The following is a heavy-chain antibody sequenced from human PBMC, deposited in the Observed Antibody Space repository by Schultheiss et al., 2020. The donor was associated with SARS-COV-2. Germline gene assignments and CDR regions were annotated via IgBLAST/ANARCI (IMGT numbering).Heavy chain of an antibody. CDR3: AHLYYYGSGSSTLDV. J-gene: IGHJ6*02. V-gene: IGHV2-5*02. CDR1: GFSLSTSGVG. Sequence: SGPTLVKPTQTLTLTCTFSGFSLSTSGVGVGWIRQPPGKALEWLALIYWDDSKRYSPSLKSRLTITKDASKNQVVLTMTNMDPVDTATYYCAHLYYYGSGSSTLDVWGQGTTVTVSS. D-gene: IGHD3-10*01. CDR2: IYWDDSK.